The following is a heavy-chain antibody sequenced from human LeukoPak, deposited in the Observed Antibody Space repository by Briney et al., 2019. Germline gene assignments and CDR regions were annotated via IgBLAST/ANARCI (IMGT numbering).Heavy chain of an antibody. J-gene: IGHJ5*02. CDR1: GFTFSSYW. V-gene: IGHV3-74*01. CDR2: ISSDGSST. Sequence: PGGSLRLSCAASGFTFSSYWMHWVRHAPGKGLVWVSRISSDGSSTSYADSVRGRFTISRDNAKNTLFLQMNSLRAEDTALYYCARDVGTTVTSSWFDPWGQGTLVTVSS. CDR3: ARDVGTTVTSSWFDP. D-gene: IGHD4-17*01.